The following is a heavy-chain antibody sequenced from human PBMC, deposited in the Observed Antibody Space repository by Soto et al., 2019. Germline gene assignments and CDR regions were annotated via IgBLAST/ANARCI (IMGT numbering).Heavy chain of an antibody. Sequence: EVQLVGSGGTLVQPAGSLRLSCAASGFTVSNNYMTWVRQAPGKGLEWVSVIYSGGKTYYADSVKGRFTISRDSSKNTLLLQRTSLRAEDTAVYYSASGVNWGYWGPGTLVSVSS. CDR1: GFTVSNNY. J-gene: IGHJ4*02. CDR3: ASGVNWGY. CDR2: IYSGGKT. D-gene: IGHD2-8*01. V-gene: IGHV3-66*01.